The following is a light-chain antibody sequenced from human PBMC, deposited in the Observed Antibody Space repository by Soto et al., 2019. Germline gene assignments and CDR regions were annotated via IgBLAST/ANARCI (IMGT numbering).Light chain of an antibody. CDR3: QQYGYSFWT. J-gene: IGKJ1*01. CDR1: QSITINY. CDR2: SAS. Sequence: NVLTQSTGTLSLSPGEIATLSCIASQSITINYLAWYQQKPGQAPRLLIYSASSRATGVPTRFSGSGSGADYTLTISRLEPEDSAVYYCQQYGYSFWTFGQGTMVDIK. V-gene: IGKV3-20*01.